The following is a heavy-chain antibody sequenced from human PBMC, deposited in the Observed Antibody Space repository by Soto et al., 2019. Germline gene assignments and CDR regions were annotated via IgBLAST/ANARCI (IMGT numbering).Heavy chain of an antibody. CDR1: GGSMSSSNW. CDR2: THHSGRT. CDR3: AAGHLGGDYVYPNYGMDV. D-gene: IGHD4-17*01. V-gene: IGHV4-4*02. J-gene: IGHJ6*02. Sequence: SETLSLTCTVSGGSMSSSNWWNWVRQPPGKGLEWIGETHHSGRTNYNPSLKSRVTISVDKSKNHFSLKLRSEDTAVYYCAAGHLGGDYVYPNYGMDVWGQGTTVTVSS.